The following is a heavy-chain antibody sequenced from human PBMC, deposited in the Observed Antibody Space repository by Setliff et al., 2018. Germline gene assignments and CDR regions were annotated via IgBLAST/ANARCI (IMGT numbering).Heavy chain of an antibody. CDR1: GFTFNTHA. D-gene: IGHD6-19*01. CDR2: IWAGGDRT. J-gene: IGHJ3*02. V-gene: IGHV3-33*01. Sequence: GGSLRLSCATSGFTFNTHAMHWVRQAPGKGLEWVAMIWAGGDRTFYLDSVKGRFIVSRDDSKNTVYLQMSGLRGDDTAMYYCARDGQGLAPWAFDIWGQGTMVTVSS. CDR3: ARDGQGLAPWAFDI.